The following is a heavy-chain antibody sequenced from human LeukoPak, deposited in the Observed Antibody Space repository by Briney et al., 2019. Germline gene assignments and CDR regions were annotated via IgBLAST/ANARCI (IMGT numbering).Heavy chain of an antibody. V-gene: IGHV3-9*01. Sequence: GGSLRLSCAASGFTFDDYAMHWVRQAPGKGLEWVSGISRHSGRIGYADSVKGRFTISRDNAKNSLYLQMNSLRAEDTAVYYCAELGITMIGGVWGKGTTVTISS. D-gene: IGHD3-10*02. J-gene: IGHJ6*04. CDR2: ISRHSGRI. CDR1: GFTFDDYA. CDR3: AELGITMIGGV.